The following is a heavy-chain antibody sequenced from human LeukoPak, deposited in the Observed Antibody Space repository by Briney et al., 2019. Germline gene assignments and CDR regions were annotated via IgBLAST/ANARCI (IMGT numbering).Heavy chain of an antibody. D-gene: IGHD4-17*01. CDR3: ARDRLTTVTTFHFDY. Sequence: GGSLRLSCVASGFTFSTYAMHWVRQAPGKGLEWVAVIWYDRTNKYYADSVKGRFTISRDNSKNTLYLQMSSLRAEDTAVYYCARDRLTTVTTFHFDYWGQGTLVTDSS. CDR1: GFTFSTYA. CDR2: IWYDRTNK. J-gene: IGHJ4*02. V-gene: IGHV3-33*01.